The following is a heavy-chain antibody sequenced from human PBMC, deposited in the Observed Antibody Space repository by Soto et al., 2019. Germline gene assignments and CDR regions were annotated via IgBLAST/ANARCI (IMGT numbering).Heavy chain of an antibody. CDR1: GFTFSNYA. Sequence: GGSLRLSCVASGFTFSNYAMNWVRQAPGKGLEWVSIISGNGGRTDYADSVKGRFTISRDNSKNTLYLQLNSLRAEDTAVYYCARDPNYYDSSGYLDYWGQGTLVTVSS. J-gene: IGHJ4*02. V-gene: IGHV3-23*01. D-gene: IGHD3-22*01. CDR2: ISGNGGRT. CDR3: ARDPNYYDSSGYLDY.